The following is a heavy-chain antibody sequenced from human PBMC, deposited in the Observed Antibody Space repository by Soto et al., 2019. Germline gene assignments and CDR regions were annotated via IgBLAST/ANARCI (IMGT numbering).Heavy chain of an antibody. V-gene: IGHV4-30-4*02. J-gene: IGHJ5*02. CDR1: GDSVSSVGFH. CDR3: ARVGVKRAKDFSSGYYNWFDT. Sequence: WETLSLTCTVSGDSVSSVGFHWAWLRRPPGKGLEWIGYIYNGGSTYYRPSLESRMHMSLDATRNHYSLRLTSADTAIYFCARVGVKRAKDFSSGYYNWFDTWGQGTLVTVSS. D-gene: IGHD3-3*01. CDR2: IYNGGST.